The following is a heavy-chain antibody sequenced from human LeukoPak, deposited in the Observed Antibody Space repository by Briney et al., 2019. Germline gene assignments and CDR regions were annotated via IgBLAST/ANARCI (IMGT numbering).Heavy chain of an antibody. Sequence: GGSLRLSCAASGFTFSNYAMTWVRQAPGKGLEWVSTINTNGDITFYADSVKGRVTISRDNSKNTLYLQVNSLTVEDTAVYYCAKGGYNLPFDPWGQGTLVTASS. V-gene: IGHV3-23*01. CDR2: INTNGDIT. CDR3: AKGGYNLPFDP. CDR1: GFTFSNYA. D-gene: IGHD5-18*01. J-gene: IGHJ5*02.